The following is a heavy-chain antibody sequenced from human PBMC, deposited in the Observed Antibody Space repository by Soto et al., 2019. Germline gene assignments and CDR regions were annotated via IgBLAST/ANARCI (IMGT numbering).Heavy chain of an antibody. V-gene: IGHV1-18*01. Sequence: QVQLVQSGAEVKKPGASVKVSCKASGYTFTSYGISWVRQAPGQGLEWMGWISAYNGNTDYAQKLKGRVTMTTDTSTSTANMELRSLRSEDTAVYYWAREWVDGDYGSNWFDPWGQGTLVTVSS. D-gene: IGHD4-17*01. CDR1: GYTFTSYG. CDR2: ISAYNGNT. J-gene: IGHJ5*02. CDR3: AREWVDGDYGSNWFDP.